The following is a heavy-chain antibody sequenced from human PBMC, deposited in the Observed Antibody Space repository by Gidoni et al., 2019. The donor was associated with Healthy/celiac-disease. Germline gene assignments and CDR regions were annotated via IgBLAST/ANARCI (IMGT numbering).Heavy chain of an antibody. CDR1: GFTSSSYW. CDR2: IKQDGSEK. J-gene: IGHJ6*02. D-gene: IGHD6-6*01. CDR3: ARAVQLAYYYYYGMDV. V-gene: IGHV3-7*01. Sequence: EVQLVESGGGLVQPGGSLRLSCSASGFTSSSYWMSWVRQAPGKGLEWVANIKQDGSEKYYVDSVKGRFTISRDNAKNSLYLQMNSLRAEDTAVYYCARAVQLAYYYYYGMDVWGQGTTVTVSS.